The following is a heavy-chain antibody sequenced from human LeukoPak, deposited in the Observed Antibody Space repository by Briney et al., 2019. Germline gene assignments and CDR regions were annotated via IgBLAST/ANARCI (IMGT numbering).Heavy chain of an antibody. CDR3: ARPHRGKYYYDSTRYSGYFDY. CDR1: GFTFSSYW. V-gene: IGHV3-7*01. CDR2: IKQDGSEK. J-gene: IGHJ4*02. D-gene: IGHD3-22*01. Sequence: GGSLRLSCAASGFTFSSYWMSWVRQAPGKGLEWVANIKQDGSEKYYVGSVKGRFTISRDNAKNSLYLQMNSLRAEDTAVYYCARPHRGKYYYDSTRYSGYFDYWGQGTLVTVSS.